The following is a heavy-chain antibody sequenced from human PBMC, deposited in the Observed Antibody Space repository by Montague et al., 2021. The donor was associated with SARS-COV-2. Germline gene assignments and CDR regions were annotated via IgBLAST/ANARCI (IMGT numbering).Heavy chain of an antibody. V-gene: IGHV4-34*01. CDR2: INHSGST. D-gene: IGHD6-19*01. CDR1: GGSFSGYY. Sequence: SETLSLTCAVYGGSFSGYYWSWIRQPPGKGLEWIGEINHSGSTNXXPSLKSRVTISVDTSKNQFSLKLSSVTAADTAVHYCARGSRQWLVRPPHYYYFDYWGQGTLVTVSS. CDR3: ARGSRQWLVRPPHYYYFDY. J-gene: IGHJ4*02.